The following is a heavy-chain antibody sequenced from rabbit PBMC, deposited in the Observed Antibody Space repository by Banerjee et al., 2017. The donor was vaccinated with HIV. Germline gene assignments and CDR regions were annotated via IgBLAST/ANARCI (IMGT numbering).Heavy chain of an antibody. CDR1: GFSFSSSYY. J-gene: IGHJ4*01. D-gene: IGHD1-1*01. Sequence: QSLEESGGGLVQPEGSLTLTCTASGFSFSSSYYMCWVRQAPGKGLEWIGCIYTSSGSTYYADWANGRFTLSKTSSTTVTLQMTSLTAADTATYWCARGTSTSTYFKLWGQGTLVTV. CDR2: IYTSSGST. V-gene: IGHV1S40*01. CDR3: ARGTSTSTYFKL.